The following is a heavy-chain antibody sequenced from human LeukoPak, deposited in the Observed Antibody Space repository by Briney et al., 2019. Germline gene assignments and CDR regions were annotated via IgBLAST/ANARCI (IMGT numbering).Heavy chain of an antibody. D-gene: IGHD6-6*01. CDR3: AREDLGSSSLLWFDP. CDR2: INPNSGGT. CDR1: GYTFTGYY. Sequence: GASVKVSCKASGYTFTGYYMHWVRQAPGQGLEWMGWINPNSGGTNYAQKFQGRVTMTRDTSISTAYMELSRLRSDDTAVYYCAREDLGSSSLLWFDPWGQGTLVTVSS. J-gene: IGHJ5*02. V-gene: IGHV1-2*02.